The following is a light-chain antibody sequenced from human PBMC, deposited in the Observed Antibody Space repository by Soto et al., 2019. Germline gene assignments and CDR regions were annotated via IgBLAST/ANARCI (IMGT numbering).Light chain of an antibody. Sequence: QSALTQPASVSGSPGQSITISCTGTSSDVGGFNSVSWYQLRPGTAPNLILYDVVDRPSGVSYLFSGSKSGNTASLTISGLQAADEADYFCSSYTSTMTNVFGSGTKFTVL. CDR2: DVV. V-gene: IGLV2-14*03. CDR1: SSDVGGFNS. CDR3: SSYTSTMTNV. J-gene: IGLJ1*01.